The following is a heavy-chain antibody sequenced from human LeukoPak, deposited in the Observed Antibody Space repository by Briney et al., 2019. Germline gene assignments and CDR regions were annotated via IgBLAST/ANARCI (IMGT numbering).Heavy chain of an antibody. V-gene: IGHV3-21*04. CDR2: ISSSSSYI. CDR1: GFTFSSYS. J-gene: IGHJ4*02. D-gene: IGHD6-19*01. Sequence: GGSLRLSCAASGFTFSSYSMNWVRQAPGKGLEWVSSISSSSSYIYYADSVKGRFTISRDNAKNSLYLQMNSLRAEDTAVYYCAKGAASLFSSGDYWGQGTLVTVSS. CDR3: AKGAASLFSSGDY.